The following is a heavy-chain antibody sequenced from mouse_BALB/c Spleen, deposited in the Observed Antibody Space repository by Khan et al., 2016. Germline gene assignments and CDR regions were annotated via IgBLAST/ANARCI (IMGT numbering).Heavy chain of an antibody. J-gene: IGHJ1*01. D-gene: IGHD2-1*01. V-gene: IGHV3-8*02. Sequence: EVQLVESGPSLVKPSQTLSLTCSASSDSITSGYWNWIRKFPGNKLEYMGHISYSTSTYYNPSLKSRLSITRDTSKNQYYLQLNSVTSEDTATYYCGSFYGNCRGYFDVWGAGTTVTVSS. CDR1: SDSITSGY. CDR3: GSFYGNCRGYFDV. CDR2: ISYSTST.